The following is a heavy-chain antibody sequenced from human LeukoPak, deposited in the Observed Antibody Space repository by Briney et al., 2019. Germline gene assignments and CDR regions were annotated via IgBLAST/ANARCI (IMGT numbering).Heavy chain of an antibody. V-gene: IGHV3-30-3*01. D-gene: IGHD1-26*01. CDR3: ARCGGSYLPSH. CDR2: ISYDGSNK. J-gene: IGHJ4*02. CDR1: GFTFSSYA. Sequence: PGRSLRLSCAASGFTFSSYAMHWVRQAPGKGLEWVAVISYDGSNKYYADSVKGRFTISRGNSKNTLYLQMNSLRAEDTAVYYCARCGGSYLPSHWGQGTLVTVSS.